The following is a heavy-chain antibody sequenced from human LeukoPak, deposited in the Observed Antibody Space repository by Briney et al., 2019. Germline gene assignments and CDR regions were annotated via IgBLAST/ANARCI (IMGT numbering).Heavy chain of an antibody. CDR1: GGSFSSYA. CDR3: AGGAFGVVINNWFGP. J-gene: IGHJ5*02. V-gene: IGHV1-69*01. CDR2: SIPIFGTA. D-gene: IGHD3-3*01. Sequence: GSSVKVSFKASGGSFSSYAISWVRQAPAQGLEWVGGSIPIFGTANYAQKFQGRVAITADEATDTAYMAMSSLRSEETAVYYCAGGAFGVVINNWFGPWDQGTLVTVSS.